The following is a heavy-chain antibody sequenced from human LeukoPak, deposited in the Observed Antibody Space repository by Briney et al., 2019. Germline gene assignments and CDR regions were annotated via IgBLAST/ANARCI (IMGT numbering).Heavy chain of an antibody. J-gene: IGHJ3*02. CDR3: AREVTNDAFDI. D-gene: IGHD4-17*01. V-gene: IGHV3-33*01. Sequence: GGSLRLSCAASGFTFSTYGMHWVRQAPGKGLEWVAFIWYVGSNKYYADSVKGRFTISRDDSKNTLFLQMNSLRAEDTAVYYCAREVTNDAFDIWGQGTKVTVSS. CDR1: GFTFSTYG. CDR2: IWYVGSNK.